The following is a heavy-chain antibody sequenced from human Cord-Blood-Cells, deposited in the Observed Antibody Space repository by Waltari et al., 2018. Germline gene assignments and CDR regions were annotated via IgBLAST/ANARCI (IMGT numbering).Heavy chain of an antibody. D-gene: IGHD1-26*01. CDR1: GGSFSGYY. CDR3: ARGRGERDDAFDI. CDR2: IKHSGST. V-gene: IGHV4-34*01. J-gene: IGHJ3*02. Sequence: QVQLQQWGAGLLKPSETLSLTCAVYGGSFSGYYWSWIRQPPGKGLEWIGEIKHSGSTNYNPSLKSRVTISVDTSKNQFSLKLSSVTAADTAVYYCARGRGERDDAFDIWGQGTMVTVSS.